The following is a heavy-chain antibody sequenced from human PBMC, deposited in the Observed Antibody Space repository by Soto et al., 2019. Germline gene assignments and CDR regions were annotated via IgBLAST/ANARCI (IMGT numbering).Heavy chain of an antibody. D-gene: IGHD2-2*01. CDR1: GFTFSSYA. CDR2: ISYDGSNK. V-gene: IGHV3-30-3*01. J-gene: IGHJ5*02. CDR3: ARDVVIYGGIVVEPAATTAWLAP. Sequence: GGSLRLSCAASGFTFSSYAMHWVRQAPGKGLECVAVISYDGSNKYYADSVKGRFTISRDNSKNTLYLQMNSLRAEDTAVYYCARDVVIYGGIVVEPAATTAWLAPCGQGALVTLFS.